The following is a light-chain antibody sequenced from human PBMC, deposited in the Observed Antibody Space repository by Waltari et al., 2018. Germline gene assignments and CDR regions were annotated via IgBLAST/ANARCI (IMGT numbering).Light chain of an antibody. CDR1: QSVSSSY. CDR2: GAS. J-gene: IGKJ3*01. CDR3: QQYGSSPT. Sequence: EIVMTQSTGTLSLSPGERATLSCRASQSVSSSYLAWYQQKHGQAPRLLIYGASSRATGIPDRFSGSGSGTDFTLTISRLEPEDFAVYYCQQYGSSPTFG. V-gene: IGKV3-20*01.